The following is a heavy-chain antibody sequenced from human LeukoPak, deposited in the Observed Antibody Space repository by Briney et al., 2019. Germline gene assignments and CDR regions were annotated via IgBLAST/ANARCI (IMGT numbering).Heavy chain of an antibody. CDR2: IRSKAYGGTT. V-gene: IGHV3-49*04. Sequence: PGWSLRLSCTASGFTFGDYAMSWVRQAPGKGLEWVGFIRSKAYGGTTEYAASVKGRFTISRDDSKSIAYLQMNSLKTEDTAVYYCTRLTKGGWFDPWGQGTLVTVSS. J-gene: IGHJ5*02. D-gene: IGHD3-3*01. CDR3: TRLTKGGWFDP. CDR1: GFTFGDYA.